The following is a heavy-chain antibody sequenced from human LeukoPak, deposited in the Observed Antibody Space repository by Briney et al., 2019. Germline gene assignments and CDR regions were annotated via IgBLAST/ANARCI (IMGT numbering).Heavy chain of an antibody. CDR1: GFTFSTYS. Sequence: QPGGSLRLSCAASGFTFSTYSTNWVRQAPGTGLEWVSYISSSSNIYYADSVKGRFTISRDNAKNSLYLQMNSLRDEDTAVYYCARDQPQGYYYYGMDVWGQGTTVTVSS. V-gene: IGHV3-48*02. J-gene: IGHJ6*02. CDR3: ARDQPQGYYYYGMDV. CDR2: ISSSSNI.